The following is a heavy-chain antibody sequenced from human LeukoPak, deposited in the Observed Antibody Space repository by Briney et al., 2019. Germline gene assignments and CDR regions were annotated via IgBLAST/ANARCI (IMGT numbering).Heavy chain of an antibody. D-gene: IGHD3-10*02. CDR3: AELGITMIGGV. CDR2: ISSSGSTI. CDR1: GFTFSDYY. J-gene: IGHJ6*04. V-gene: IGHV3-11*04. Sequence: GSLRLSCAAPGFTFSDYYMSWIRQAPGKELEWVSYISSSGSTIYYADSVRGRFTISRGNAKNSLYLQMNSLRAEDTAVYYCAELGITMIGGVWGKGTTVTISS.